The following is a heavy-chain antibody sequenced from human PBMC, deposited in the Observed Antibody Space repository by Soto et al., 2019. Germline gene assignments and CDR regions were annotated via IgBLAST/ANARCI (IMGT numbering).Heavy chain of an antibody. CDR2: MNPGSGDT. Sequence: ASVKVSCKASGYSFTNNDVSWVRQATGQGLEWMGWMNPGSGDTGYAQKFQGRVTMTRDISIATAYMELSSLRSDDTAIYYCARMETFGSLNWLDPWGQGTLVTVSS. V-gene: IGHV1-8*01. CDR1: GYSFTNND. J-gene: IGHJ5*02. D-gene: IGHD3-16*01. CDR3: ARMETFGSLNWLDP.